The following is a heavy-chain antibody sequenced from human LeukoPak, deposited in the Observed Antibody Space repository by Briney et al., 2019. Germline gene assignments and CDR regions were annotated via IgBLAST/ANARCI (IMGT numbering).Heavy chain of an antibody. Sequence: SETLSLTCTVSGGSISSYYWSWIRQHPGKGLEWIGYIYYSGSTYYNPSLKSRVTISVDTSKNQFSLKLSSVTAADTAVYYCAREAVPDYGDYGTFDYGGQGTLVTVSS. J-gene: IGHJ4*02. D-gene: IGHD4-17*01. CDR2: IYYSGST. CDR3: AREAVPDYGDYGTFDY. CDR1: GGSISSYY. V-gene: IGHV4-59*06.